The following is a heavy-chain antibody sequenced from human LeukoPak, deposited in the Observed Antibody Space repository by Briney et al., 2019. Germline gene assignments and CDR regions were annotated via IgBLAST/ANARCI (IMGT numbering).Heavy chain of an antibody. D-gene: IGHD3-10*01. V-gene: IGHV4-4*07. CDR3: ARETPYGSGSYPFDY. Sequence: SETLSLTCTVSGGSISNYYWSWLRQPAGKGLEWIGRIDTSGSTDYNPSLKSRVTMSVDTSKNHFSLKLNSVTAADTAVYYCARETPYGSGSYPFDYWGQGILVTVSS. CDR2: IDTSGST. J-gene: IGHJ4*02. CDR1: GGSISNYY.